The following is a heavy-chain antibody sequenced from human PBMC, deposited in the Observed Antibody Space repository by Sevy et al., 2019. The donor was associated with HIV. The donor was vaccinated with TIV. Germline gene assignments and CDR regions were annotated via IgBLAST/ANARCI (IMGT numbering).Heavy chain of an antibody. Sequence: GGSLRLSCAASGFTFSSYAMHWVRQAPGKGLEWVAVISYDGSNKYYADSVNGRFTISRDNSKNTLYLQMNSLRAEDTAVYYCIPTVTTNTHFDYWGQGTLVTVSS. CDR2: ISYDGSNK. CDR1: GFTFSSYA. J-gene: IGHJ4*02. V-gene: IGHV3-30-3*01. D-gene: IGHD4-17*01. CDR3: IPTVTTNTHFDY.